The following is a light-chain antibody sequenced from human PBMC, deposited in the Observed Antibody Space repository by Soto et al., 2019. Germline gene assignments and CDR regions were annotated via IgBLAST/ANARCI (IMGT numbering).Light chain of an antibody. J-gene: IGKJ2*01. V-gene: IGKV3-20*01. CDR3: HQYDNSLYT. CDR1: QSVSSSY. CDR2: AAS. Sequence: EIVLTQSPGPLSLSPGERATLSCRASQSVSSSYLAWYQQKPGQAPRLLIYAASTRATGIPDRFSGSGSGTDFTLTISSLEPEDFAVYYCHQYDNSLYTFGQGTKLEIK.